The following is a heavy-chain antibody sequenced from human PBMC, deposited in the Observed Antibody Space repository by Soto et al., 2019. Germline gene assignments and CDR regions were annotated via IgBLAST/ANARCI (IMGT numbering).Heavy chain of an antibody. CDR3: AKIPPASDYYDVNGYQWYFDL. J-gene: IGHJ2*01. D-gene: IGHD3-22*01. CDR1: GLTFSSYA. CDR2: LSSGGGST. Sequence: EVQLLESGGGLVQPGGSLRLSCAASGLTFSSYAMSWVSQAPVKGLEWVSGLSSGGGSTYYADSVKGRFTVSRDKSKNTLFLQMNSRSAEDTALYYCAKIPPASDYYDVNGYQWYFDLWGRGTLVTVSS. V-gene: IGHV3-23*01.